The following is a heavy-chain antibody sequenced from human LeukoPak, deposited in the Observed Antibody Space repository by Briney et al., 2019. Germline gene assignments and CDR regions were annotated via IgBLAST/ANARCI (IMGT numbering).Heavy chain of an antibody. J-gene: IGHJ6*02. Sequence: ASVKVSCKASGYTFTGYYMHWVRQAPGQGLEWMGWINPNSGGTNYAQKFQSRVTMTRDTSTSTAYMELSSLRSEDTAVYYCARDGEEGWFGEFLYYYGMDVWGQGTTVTVSS. D-gene: IGHD3-10*01. CDR2: INPNSGGT. V-gene: IGHV1-2*02. CDR1: GYTFTGYY. CDR3: ARDGEEGWFGEFLYYYGMDV.